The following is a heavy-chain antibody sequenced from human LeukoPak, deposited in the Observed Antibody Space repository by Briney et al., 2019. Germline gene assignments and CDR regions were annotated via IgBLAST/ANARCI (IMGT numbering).Heavy chain of an antibody. V-gene: IGHV4-59*01. J-gene: IGHJ6*02. CDR3: AGRTRYCYYYGMDV. Sequence: PSETLSLTCTVSGGSINSYFWTWIGQPPGKGLEWIAYIYYSGSTNYNPSLKSRVTISVDTSKNQFSLKLSSVTAADTAVYYCAGRTRYCYYYGMDVWGQGTTVTVSS. CDR2: IYYSGST. CDR1: GGSINSYF. D-gene: IGHD1-14*01.